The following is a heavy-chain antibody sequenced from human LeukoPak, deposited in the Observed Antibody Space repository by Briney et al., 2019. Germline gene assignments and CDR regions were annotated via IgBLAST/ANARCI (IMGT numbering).Heavy chain of an antibody. V-gene: IGHV3-23*01. CDR1: GFTFSNYA. CDR3: ARDGGGYFDY. Sequence: PGGSLRLSCAASGFTFSNYAMTWVRQAPGKGLEWVSLISGSGGDIRYADSVRGRFSISRDNSKNSLYLQMNSLRAEDTAVYYCARDGGGYFDYWGQGTLVTVSS. CDR2: ISGSGGDI. D-gene: IGHD4-23*01. J-gene: IGHJ4*02.